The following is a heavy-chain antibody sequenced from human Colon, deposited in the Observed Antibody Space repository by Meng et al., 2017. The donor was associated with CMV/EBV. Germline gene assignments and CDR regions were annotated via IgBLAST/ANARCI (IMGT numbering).Heavy chain of an antibody. Sequence: SQTLSLTCAISGDKVSSNSATWNWIRQSPSRGLEWLARTYLRSKWYIAYADSVRSRINITTDTAKNQVSLQLSSVTPEDTAVYYCVRGSSGWGNWFDSWGQGTLVTSPQ. J-gene: IGHJ5*01. CDR3: VRGSSGWGNWFDS. V-gene: IGHV6-1*01. D-gene: IGHD6-19*01. CDR1: GDKVSSNSAT. CDR2: TYLRSKWYI.